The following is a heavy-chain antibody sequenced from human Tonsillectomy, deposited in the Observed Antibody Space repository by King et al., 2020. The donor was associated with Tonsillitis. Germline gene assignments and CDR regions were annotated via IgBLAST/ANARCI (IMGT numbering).Heavy chain of an antibody. CDR3: ARIQWLANYYYYYMDV. CDR1: SGSISSASYY. D-gene: IGHD6-19*01. Sequence: QLQESGPGLVKPSETLSLTCTVSSGSISSASYYWSWIRLPPGMGLEWIGSVYYSGSTYYNPSLKSRVTISVDTSKNQFSLKLSSVTAADTAVYYCARIQWLANYYYYYMDVWGKGTTVTVSS. J-gene: IGHJ6*03. CDR2: VYYSGST. V-gene: IGHV4-39*01.